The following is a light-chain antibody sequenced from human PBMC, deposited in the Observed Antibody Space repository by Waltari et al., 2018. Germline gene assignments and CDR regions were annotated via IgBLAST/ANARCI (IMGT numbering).Light chain of an antibody. J-gene: IGLJ1*01. CDR3: CSDTNSGSYV. Sequence: QSALAQPDSVSGSPGQSITITCTGSISHVGDFQHVSWYQHHPGKAPKLLIYDVSVRPAAVSIRFSGSKSGNTASLTISGLQPEDEADYYCCSDTNSGSYVFGGGTKVTVL. V-gene: IGLV2-14*03. CDR2: DVS. CDR1: ISHVGDFQH.